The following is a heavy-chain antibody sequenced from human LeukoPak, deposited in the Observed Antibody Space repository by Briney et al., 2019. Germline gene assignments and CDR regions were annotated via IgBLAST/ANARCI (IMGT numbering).Heavy chain of an antibody. CDR3: AKDPRRYSRTGGYFDY. V-gene: IGHV3-30*04. CDR2: ISYDGSDK. Sequence: GRSLRLSCAASGFTFSSYAMHWVRQAPGKGLEWVAFISYDGSDKYYADSVKGRFTISRDNSKNTLYLQMNSLRAEDTAVYYCAKDPRRYSRTGGYFDYWGQGTLVTVSS. CDR1: GFTFSSYA. D-gene: IGHD6-13*01. J-gene: IGHJ4*02.